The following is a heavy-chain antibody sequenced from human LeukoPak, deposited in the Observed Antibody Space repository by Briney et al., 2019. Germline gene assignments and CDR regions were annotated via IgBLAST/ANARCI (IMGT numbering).Heavy chain of an antibody. D-gene: IGHD5-18*01. CDR3: AKYSYGLYYFDY. V-gene: IGHV3-23*01. CDR2: ISGSGGST. Sequence: GGSLRLSCAASGFTLSSYAMSWVRQAPGKGLEWVSAISGSGGSTYYADSVKGRFTISRDNSKNTLYLQMNSLRAEDTAVYYCAKYSYGLYYFDYWGQGTLVTVSS. CDR1: GFTLSSYA. J-gene: IGHJ4*02.